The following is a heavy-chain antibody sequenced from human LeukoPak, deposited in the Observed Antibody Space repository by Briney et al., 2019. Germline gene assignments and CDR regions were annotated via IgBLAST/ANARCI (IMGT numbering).Heavy chain of an antibody. J-gene: IGHJ4*02. Sequence: PGGSLRLSCAASGFTFSSYAMSWVRQAPGKGLDWFSAISDSGGSTYHADSVKGRFTISRDNSKNTLYLQMNSLRAEGTAVYYCAKGSAGSRPYYFDYWGQGTLVTVSS. CDR2: ISDSGGST. CDR1: GFTFSSYA. V-gene: IGHV3-23*01. CDR3: AKGSAGSRPYYFDY. D-gene: IGHD2-15*01.